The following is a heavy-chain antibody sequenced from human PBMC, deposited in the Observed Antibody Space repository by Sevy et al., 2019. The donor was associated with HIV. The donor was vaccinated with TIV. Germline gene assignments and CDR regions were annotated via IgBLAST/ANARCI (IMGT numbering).Heavy chain of an antibody. D-gene: IGHD3-10*01. J-gene: IGHJ3*02. CDR2: ISTGTDHI. CDR1: GFTFSAYS. Sequence: GGSLRLSCTASGFTFSAYSMNWVRQAPGKGLEWLSYISTGTDHIYYADSAKGRFTISRDDAKKSVYLEMNTLRVDDTAVYYCATKGGSRPNDAFDTWGQGTMVTVSS. CDR3: ATKGGSRPNDAFDT. V-gene: IGHV3-21*05.